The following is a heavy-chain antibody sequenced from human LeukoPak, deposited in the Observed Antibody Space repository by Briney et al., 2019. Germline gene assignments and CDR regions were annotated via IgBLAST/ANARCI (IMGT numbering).Heavy chain of an antibody. V-gene: IGHV3-21*01. CDR1: GFTFSSYS. D-gene: IGHD5-18*01. CDR3: ARLGYSYGYGAFDI. CDR2: ISSSSSYI. J-gene: IGHJ3*02. Sequence: GGSLRLSCAASGFTFSSYSMNWVRQAPGKGLEWVSSISSSSSYIYYADSVKGRFTISRDNAKNSLYLQMNSLRAEDTAVYYCARLGYSYGYGAFDIWGQGTMVTISS.